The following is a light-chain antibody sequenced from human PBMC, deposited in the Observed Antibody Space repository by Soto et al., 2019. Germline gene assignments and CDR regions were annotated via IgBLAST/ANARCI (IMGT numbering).Light chain of an antibody. V-gene: IGLV3-21*02. J-gene: IGLJ3*02. Sequence: SYELTQPPSVSLAPGQTARITCGGDNIGSKSVHWYQQKPGQAPVLVVYDDSARPSGIPERLSASSSGNTATLTISRVEAGDEADYYCQVWDRSSDHRGVFGGGTKLTVL. CDR3: QVWDRSSDHRGV. CDR1: NIGSKS. CDR2: DDS.